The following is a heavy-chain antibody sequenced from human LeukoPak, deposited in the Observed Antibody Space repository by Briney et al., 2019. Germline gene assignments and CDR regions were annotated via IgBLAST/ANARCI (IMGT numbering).Heavy chain of an antibody. CDR3: AREGSSSWYSRWFDP. V-gene: IGHV4-39*07. J-gene: IGHJ5*02. Sequence: SETLSLTCTVSGGSISSSSYYWGWIRQPPGKGLEWIGSIYYSGSTYYNPSLKSRVTISVDTSKNQFSLKLSSVTAADTAVYYCAREGSSSWYSRWFDPWGQGTLVTVSS. CDR2: IYYSGST. CDR1: GGSISSSSYY. D-gene: IGHD6-13*01.